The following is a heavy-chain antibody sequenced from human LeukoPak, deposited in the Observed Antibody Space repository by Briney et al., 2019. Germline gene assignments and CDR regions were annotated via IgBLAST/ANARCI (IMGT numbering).Heavy chain of an antibody. CDR3: AKDNPYYYDSSDYSAAGYFDL. CDR1: GFTFSSYG. J-gene: IGHJ2*01. Sequence: GGSLRLSCAASGFTFSSYGMHWVRQAPGKGLEWVAFIRYDGSNKYYADSVKGRFTISRDNAKNSLYLQMDSLRAEDTALYYCAKDNPYYYDSSDYSAAGYFDLWGRGTLVTVSS. CDR2: IRYDGSNK. D-gene: IGHD3-22*01. V-gene: IGHV3-30*02.